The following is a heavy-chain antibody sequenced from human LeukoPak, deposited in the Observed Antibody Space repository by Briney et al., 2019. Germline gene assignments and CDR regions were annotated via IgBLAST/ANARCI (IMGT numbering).Heavy chain of an antibody. D-gene: IGHD6-19*01. CDR3: AKSGWPVRTPLGDY. J-gene: IGHJ4*02. CDR1: GYTFTSYG. CDR2: ISAYNGNT. V-gene: IGHV1-18*01. Sequence: GASVKVSCKASGYTFTSYGISWVRQAPGQGLEWMGWISAYNGNTNYAQKLQGRVTMTTDTSTSTAYMELRNLRSDDTAVYCCAKSGWPVRTPLGDYWGQGTLVTVSS.